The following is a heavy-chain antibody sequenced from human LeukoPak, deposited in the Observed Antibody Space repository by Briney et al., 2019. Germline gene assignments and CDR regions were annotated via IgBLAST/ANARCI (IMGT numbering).Heavy chain of an antibody. V-gene: IGHV3-74*01. CDR2: INSDGSST. J-gene: IGHJ5*02. CDR3: ARGNGRSGYYH. Sequence: GGSLTLSCAASGFTFSSYWMHWVRHAPGKGLVWVSRINSDGSSTSYADSVKGRFTISRDNAKNTLYLQMNSLRAEDTAVYYCARGNGRSGYYHWGQGTLVTVSS. D-gene: IGHD3-22*01. CDR1: GFTFSSYW.